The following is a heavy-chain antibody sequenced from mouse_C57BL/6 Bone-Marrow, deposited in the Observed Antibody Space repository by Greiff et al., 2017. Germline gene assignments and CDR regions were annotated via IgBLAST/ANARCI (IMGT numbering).Heavy chain of an antibody. J-gene: IGHJ3*01. CDR1: GYTFTDYY. CDR2: INPYNGGT. CDR3: ARGRPKGFAY. Sequence: EVQLVESGPVLVKPGASVKMSCKASGYTFTDYYMNWVKQSHGKSLEWIGVINPYNGGTSYNQKFKGKATLTVDKSSSTAYMELNSLTSEDSAVYYCARGRPKGFAYWGQGTLVTVSA. V-gene: IGHV1-19*01.